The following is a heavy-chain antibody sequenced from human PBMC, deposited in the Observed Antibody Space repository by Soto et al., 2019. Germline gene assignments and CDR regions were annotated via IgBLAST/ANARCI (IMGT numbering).Heavy chain of an antibody. D-gene: IGHD6-19*01. CDR2: IYYSGST. V-gene: IGHV4-59*01. Sequence: PSETLSLTCTVSGGSISTYYWSWIRQPPGKGLEWIGYIYYSGSTSYNPSLKSRVTISVDTSKNQFSLKLRSVTAADTAVYYCASDRSSGWDQRKAMDVCDQATTGTGS. CDR1: GGSISTYY. J-gene: IGHJ6*02. CDR3: ASDRSSGWDQRKAMDV.